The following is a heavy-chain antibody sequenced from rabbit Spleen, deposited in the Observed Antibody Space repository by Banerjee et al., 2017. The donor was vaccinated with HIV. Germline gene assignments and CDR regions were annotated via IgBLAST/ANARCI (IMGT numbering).Heavy chain of an antibody. CDR3: ARDAGTSFSTYGMDL. CDR1: GFTLSTYY. Sequence: QLKESGGGLVQPGGSLKLSCKASGFTLSTYYMNWVRQAPGKGLEWIGYIDPLFGTTYYANWVNGRFTISSHNAQSTLYLQLNSLTVADTATYFCARDAGTSFSTYGMDLWGPGTLVTVS. D-gene: IGHD8-1*01. V-gene: IGHV1S7*01. CDR2: IDPLFGTT. J-gene: IGHJ6*01.